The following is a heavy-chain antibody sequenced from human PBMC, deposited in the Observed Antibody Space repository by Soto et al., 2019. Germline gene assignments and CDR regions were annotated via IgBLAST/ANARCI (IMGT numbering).Heavy chain of an antibody. D-gene: IGHD5-18*01. J-gene: IGHJ4*02. CDR3: ARDQPGYSYGYGLGY. CDR2: ISSSSSYI. CDR1: GFTFSSYS. V-gene: IGHV3-21*01. Sequence: EVQLVESGGGLVKPGGSLRLSCAASGFTFSSYSRNWVRQAPGKGLEWVSSISSSSSYIYYADSVKGRFTISRDNAKNSLYLQMNSLRAEDTAVSYCARDQPGYSYGYGLGYWGQGTLVTVSS.